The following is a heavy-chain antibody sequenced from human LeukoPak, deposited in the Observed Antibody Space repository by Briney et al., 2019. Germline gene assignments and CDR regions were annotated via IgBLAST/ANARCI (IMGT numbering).Heavy chain of an antibody. D-gene: IGHD2-2*01. CDR3: ASCYASSDYYYYMDV. V-gene: IGHV1-69*05. CDR2: IIPIFGTA. Sequence: SVKVSCKASGGTVSSYAISWVRQAPGQGLEWMGGIIPIFGTANYAQKFQGRVTITTDESTSTAYMELSSLRSEDTAVYYCASCYASSDYYYYMDVWGKGTTVTVSS. J-gene: IGHJ6*03. CDR1: GGTVSSYA.